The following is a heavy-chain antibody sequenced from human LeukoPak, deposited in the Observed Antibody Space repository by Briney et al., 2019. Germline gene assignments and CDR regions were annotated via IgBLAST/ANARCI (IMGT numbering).Heavy chain of an antibody. CDR3: AREPDFYYYMDV. V-gene: IGHV4-34*01. D-gene: IGHD3-3*01. J-gene: IGHJ6*03. CDR2: INHSGST. CDR1: GGSFSGYY. Sequence: SETLSLTCAVYGGSFSGYYWSWIRQPPGKGLEWIGEINHSGSTNYNPSLKSRVTISVDTSKNQFSLKLSSVTAADTAVYYCAREPDFYYYMDVWGKGTTVTVSS.